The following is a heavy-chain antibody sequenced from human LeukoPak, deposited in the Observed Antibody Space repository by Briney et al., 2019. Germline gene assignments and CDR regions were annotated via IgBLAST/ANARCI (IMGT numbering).Heavy chain of an antibody. J-gene: IGHJ4*02. CDR2: LYPGGKT. CDR1: GFTVSNDY. D-gene: IGHD6-19*01. CDR3: TKNRLADTTEFAY. Sequence: GGSLRLSCAASGFTVSNDYVSWVRLAPGKGLEFVSALYPGGKTYYADSVKGRFTISSDTSKNTVDVQMTSLRTEDTAIYYCTKNRLADTTEFAYWRQGTRVTVSS. V-gene: IGHV3-53*05.